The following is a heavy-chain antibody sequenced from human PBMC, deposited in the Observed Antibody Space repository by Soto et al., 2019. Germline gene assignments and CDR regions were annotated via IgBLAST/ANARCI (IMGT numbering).Heavy chain of an antibody. Sequence: DVQLVESGGDWVQPGRSLRLSCAASGFKFDDYTMHWVRLTPGRGLEWVSSTSWSGRSMEYRDAVKGRFIISRDNAKNALHLQMNSMRVEDTALYYCVKGLNIDYNCAWFYFDDWGQGPVLTVSS. CDR3: VKGLNIDYNCAWFYFDD. CDR2: TSWSGRSM. J-gene: IGHJ4*02. CDR1: GFKFDDYT. D-gene: IGHD1-20*01. V-gene: IGHV3-9*01.